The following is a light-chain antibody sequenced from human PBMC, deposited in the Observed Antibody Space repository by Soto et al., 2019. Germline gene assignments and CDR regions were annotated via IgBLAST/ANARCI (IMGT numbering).Light chain of an antibody. CDR2: DVS. CDR3: CSYVGSDSSFV. CDR1: SNEGGGYNF. V-gene: IGLV2-11*01. Sequence: SVLSQPRSLSGSPGQSVSISCTGTSNEGGGYNFVSWYQQHPGKVPKLIIYDVSIRPSGVPDRFSASKSGITASLTISRLQAEDEADSYCCSYVGSDSSFVFGSGTKVTVL. J-gene: IGLJ1*01.